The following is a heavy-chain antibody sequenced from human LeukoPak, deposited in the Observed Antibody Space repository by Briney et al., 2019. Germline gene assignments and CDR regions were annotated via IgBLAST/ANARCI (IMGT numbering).Heavy chain of an antibody. CDR2: ISDSGDST. D-gene: IGHD3-10*01. Sequence: GGSLRLSCAASGFTFTTYAMSWLRQGPGKGLEWVSAISDSGDSTYYADSVKGRFTISRDNSKNTLYLQMNSLRAEDTAVYYCAQTFPDYGSGNWWGQGTLVTVSS. CDR1: GFTFTTYA. CDR3: AQTFPDYGSGNW. V-gene: IGHV3-23*01. J-gene: IGHJ4*02.